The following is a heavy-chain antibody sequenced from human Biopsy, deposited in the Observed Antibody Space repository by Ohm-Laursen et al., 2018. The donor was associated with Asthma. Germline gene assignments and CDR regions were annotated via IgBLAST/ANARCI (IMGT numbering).Heavy chain of an antibody. V-gene: IGHV1-3*04. CDR3: ARTYYDFLTGEVKDGFGV. CDR1: GYNFISFA. J-gene: IGHJ3*01. D-gene: IGHD3-9*01. Sequence: GSSVKASCKASGYNFISFAIHWVRQAPGQRLEWMGWVNTGNGDTKYSQKFQGRVTITRDTSASTAYMGLSSLRSEDTGTYYCARTYYDFLTGEVKDGFGVWGQGTMVTVSS. CDR2: VNTGNGDT.